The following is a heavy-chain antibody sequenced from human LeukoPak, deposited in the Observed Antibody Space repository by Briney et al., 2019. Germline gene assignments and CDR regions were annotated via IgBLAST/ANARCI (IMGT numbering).Heavy chain of an antibody. J-gene: IGHJ4*02. V-gene: IGHV4-59*01. CDR2: IYYSGRT. D-gene: IGHD3-9*01. CDR1: GGSISSYY. Sequence: SETLSLTCTVSGGSISSYYWSWVRQPPGEGLEWIGNIYYSGRTNYNPSLKSRVTISVDTSKNQFSLKLSSVPAADTAVYYCARGGSDYDILTGYTCPPFDYWGQGTLVTVSS. CDR3: ARGGSDYDILTGYTCPPFDY.